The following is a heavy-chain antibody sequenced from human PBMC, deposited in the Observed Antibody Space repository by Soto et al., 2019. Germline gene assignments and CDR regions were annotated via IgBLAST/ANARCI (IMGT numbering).Heavy chain of an antibody. J-gene: IGHJ4*02. D-gene: IGHD3-3*01. CDR3: ASTKGRHYDFWSGFQTFDY. Sequence: PSETLSLTCTVSGGSISSSSYYWGWVRQPPGKGLEWIGSIYYSGSTYYNPSLKSRVTISVDTSKNQFSLKLSSVTAADTAVYYCASTKGRHYDFWSGFQTFDYWVQGTLVTVSS. CDR2: IYYSGST. V-gene: IGHV4-39*01. CDR1: GGSISSSSYY.